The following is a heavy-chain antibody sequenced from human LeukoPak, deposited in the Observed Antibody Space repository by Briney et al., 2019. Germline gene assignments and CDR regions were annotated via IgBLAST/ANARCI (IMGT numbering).Heavy chain of an antibody. CDR3: AKPERSDY. D-gene: IGHD1-14*01. CDR1: GFTFSNYV. Sequence: GGSLILSCAASGFTFSNYVMSWVRQAPGKGLEWVATIGTSGVSTNYADSVKGRVTISRDNSRSTLYLQMNSLRADGTAVYYCAKPERSDYWGQGTLVTVSS. J-gene: IGHJ4*02. CDR2: IGTSGVST. V-gene: IGHV3-23*01.